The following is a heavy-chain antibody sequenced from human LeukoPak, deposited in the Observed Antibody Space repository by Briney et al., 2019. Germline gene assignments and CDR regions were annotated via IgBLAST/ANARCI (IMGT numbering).Heavy chain of an antibody. CDR2: MYYSGRT. D-gene: IGHD3-22*01. CDR1: VGSISSGGYY. CDR3: ARGFYSSGYFDY. V-gene: IGHV4-31*03. J-gene: IGHJ4*02. Sequence: SQTLSLTRIVSVGSISSGGYYWSWTRQHPRKCLEWLGYMYYSGRTYYNPSLRSRLTMSVDTSKNQFSLKLSSVTAADMAVYYCARGFYSSGYFDYWGEGTLVTVSS.